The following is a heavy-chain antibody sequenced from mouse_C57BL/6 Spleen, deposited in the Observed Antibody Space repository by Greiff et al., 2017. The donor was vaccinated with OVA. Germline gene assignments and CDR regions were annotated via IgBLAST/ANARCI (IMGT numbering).Heavy chain of an antibody. D-gene: IGHD2-4*01. V-gene: IGHV14-2*01. CDR1: GFNIKDYY. CDR2: IDPEDGDT. Sequence: VQLQQSGAELVKPGASVKLSCTASGFNIKDYYMHWVKQRTEQGLEWIGRIDPEDGDTKYAPKFQGKATLTADTSSNTAYLQLSSLTSEDTAVYYCASRGDYPYFDYWGQGTTLTVSS. CDR3: ASRGDYPYFDY. J-gene: IGHJ2*01.